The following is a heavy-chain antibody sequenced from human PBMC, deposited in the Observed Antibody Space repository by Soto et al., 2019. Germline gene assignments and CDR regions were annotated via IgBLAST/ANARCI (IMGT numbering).Heavy chain of an antibody. V-gene: IGHV3-21*01. D-gene: IGHD3-9*01. CDR2: ISSSSSYI. CDR3: ARDDYDISPGPDY. J-gene: IGHJ4*02. Sequence: GRSLRLSCAASGFTFSSYSMNWVRQAPGKGLEWVSSISSSSSYIYYADSVKGRFTISRDNAKNSLYLQMNSLRAEDTAVYYCARDDYDISPGPDYWGQGTLVTVSS. CDR1: GFTFSSYS.